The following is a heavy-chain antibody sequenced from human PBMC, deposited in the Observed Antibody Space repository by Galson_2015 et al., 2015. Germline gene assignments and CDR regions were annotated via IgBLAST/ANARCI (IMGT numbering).Heavy chain of an antibody. V-gene: IGHV1-69*13. Sequence: SVKVSCKASGGTFSSYAISWVRQAPGQGLEWMGGIIPIFGTANYAQKSQGRVTITADESTSTAYMELSSLRSEDTAVYYCARMRTGPDDAFDIWGQGTMVTVSS. CDR1: GGTFSSYA. J-gene: IGHJ3*02. CDR3: ARMRTGPDDAFDI. D-gene: IGHD3/OR15-3a*01. CDR2: IIPIFGTA.